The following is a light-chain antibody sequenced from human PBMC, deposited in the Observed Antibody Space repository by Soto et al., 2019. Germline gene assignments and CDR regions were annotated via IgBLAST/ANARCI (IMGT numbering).Light chain of an antibody. CDR2: EVS. Sequence: QSALTQPASVSGSPGQSITISCTGTSSDVGGYNYVSWYQQHPGKAPKLMIYEVSNRPSGVSNRFSGSKSGNTDSLAISGLQPEDESDSFCSSYTISYSRIFGGVTKLTVL. CDR1: SSDVGGYNY. CDR3: SSYTISYSRI. J-gene: IGLJ2*01. V-gene: IGLV2-14*01.